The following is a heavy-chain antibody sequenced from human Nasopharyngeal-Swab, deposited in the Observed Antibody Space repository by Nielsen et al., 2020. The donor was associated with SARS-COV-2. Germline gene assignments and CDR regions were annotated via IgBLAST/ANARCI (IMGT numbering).Heavy chain of an antibody. J-gene: IGHJ4*02. CDR1: GFSFSNYG. D-gene: IGHD3-16*01. V-gene: IGHV3-30*03. CDR3: ARRRPILHLGEFSSSFDS. Sequence: GESLKISCAASGFSFSNYGMSWVRQAPGKGLEWVALISYEGSLKYYADSVKGRFTISRDSSKNTVYLQMNSLRPEDTAVYYCARRRPILHLGEFSSSFDSWGQGTLVTVSS. CDR2: ISYEGSLK.